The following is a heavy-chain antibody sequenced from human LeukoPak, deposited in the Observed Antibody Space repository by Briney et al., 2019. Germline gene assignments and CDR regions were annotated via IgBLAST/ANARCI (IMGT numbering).Heavy chain of an antibody. CDR1: GGSISSSSYY. CDR2: IYYSGST. V-gene: IGHV4-39*02. J-gene: IGHJ4*02. D-gene: IGHD3-22*01. CDR3: ARARYYDSSRYYLIDY. Sequence: SETLSLTCTVSGGSISSSSYYWGWIRQPRGKGVEWIGNIYYSGSTYYNPSGKSRVTISVYTAKNNFSMKLSYVTAADTAVYYCARARYYDSSRYYLIDYWGQGTLVTVSS.